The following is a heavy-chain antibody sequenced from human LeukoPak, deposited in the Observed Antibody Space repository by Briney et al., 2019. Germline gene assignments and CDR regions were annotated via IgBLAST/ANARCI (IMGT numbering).Heavy chain of an antibody. J-gene: IGHJ4*02. CDR1: GGTFISYA. CDR2: IIPIFGTA. Sequence: SVKVSCKASGGTFISYAISWVRQAPGQGLEWMGGIIPIFGTANYAQKFQGRVTITADESTSTAYMELSSLRSEDTAVYYCASDSCSGGSCLDYWGQGTLVTVSS. V-gene: IGHV1-69*01. CDR3: ASDSCSGGSCLDY. D-gene: IGHD2-15*01.